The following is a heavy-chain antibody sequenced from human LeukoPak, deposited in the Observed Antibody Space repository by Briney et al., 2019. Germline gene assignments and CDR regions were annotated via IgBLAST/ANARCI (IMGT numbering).Heavy chain of an antibody. CDR2: IYYSGST. J-gene: IGHJ5*02. CDR1: GGSISSGDYY. CDR3: ARAVQCSSTSCYMGLDWFDP. V-gene: IGHV4-30-4*01. D-gene: IGHD2-2*02. Sequence: PSETLSLTCTVSGGSISSGDYYWSWIRQPPGKGLEWIGYIYYSGSTYYNPSLKSRVTISVDTSKNQFSLKLSSVTAADTAVYYCARAVQCSSTSCYMGLDWFDPWGQGTLVTVSS.